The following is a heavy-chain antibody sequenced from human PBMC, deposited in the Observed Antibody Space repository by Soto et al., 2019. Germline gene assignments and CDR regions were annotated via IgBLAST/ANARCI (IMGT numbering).Heavy chain of an antibody. J-gene: IGHJ6*02. Sequence: SETLSLTCAVYGGSFSGYYWSWIRQPPGKGLEWIGEINHSGSTNYNPSLKSRVTISVDTSKNQFSLRLSSVTAADTAVYYCARGGCSGGSCFLYYYYGMDVWGQGTTVTVSS. CDR1: GGSFSGYY. D-gene: IGHD2-15*01. CDR2: INHSGST. V-gene: IGHV4-34*01. CDR3: ARGGCSGGSCFLYYYYGMDV.